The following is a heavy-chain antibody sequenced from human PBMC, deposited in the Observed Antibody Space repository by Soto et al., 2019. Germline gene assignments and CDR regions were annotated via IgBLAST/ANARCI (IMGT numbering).Heavy chain of an antibody. V-gene: IGHV1-18*01. D-gene: IGHD3-22*01. CDR3: ASHPFYYGSSGYSSVAYRAFDI. CDR1: GYTFTSYG. J-gene: IGHJ3*02. Sequence: ASVKVSCKASGYTFTSYGISWVRQAPGQGLEWMGWISAYNGNTNYAQKLQGRVTMTTDTSTSTAYMELRSLRSDDTAVYYCASHPFYYGSSGYSSVAYRAFDIWGQGTMVTVSS. CDR2: ISAYNGNT.